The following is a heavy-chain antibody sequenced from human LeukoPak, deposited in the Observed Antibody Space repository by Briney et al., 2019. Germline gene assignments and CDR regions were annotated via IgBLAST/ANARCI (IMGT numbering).Heavy chain of an antibody. D-gene: IGHD2-2*01. V-gene: IGHV3-11*05. CDR3: ARDSAHIVVIPPAMPPGLDNWFDP. Sequence: PAGSLTLSCAAPGFTFSDYYMSWIRQAPGKGLEWVSYISSSGDSTKYADSVKGLFTISRDNVKNSLYLQMNSLRAEDTAVYYCARDSAHIVVIPPAMPPGLDNWFDPWGQGALVTVSS. CDR2: ISSSGDST. J-gene: IGHJ5*02. CDR1: GFTFSDYY.